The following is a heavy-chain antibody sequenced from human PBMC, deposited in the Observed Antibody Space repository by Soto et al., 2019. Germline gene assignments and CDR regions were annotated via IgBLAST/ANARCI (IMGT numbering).Heavy chain of an antibody. Sequence: SETLSLTCAVYGGSFSGYYWSWIRQPPGKALEWIGEINHSGSTNYNPSLKSRVTISVDTSKNQFSLKLSSVTAADTAVYYCARYPRSNYYGSGSYYTSYGMDVWGQGTTVTVSS. V-gene: IGHV4-34*01. CDR3: ARYPRSNYYGSGSYYTSYGMDV. D-gene: IGHD3-10*01. CDR1: GGSFSGYY. CDR2: INHSGST. J-gene: IGHJ6*02.